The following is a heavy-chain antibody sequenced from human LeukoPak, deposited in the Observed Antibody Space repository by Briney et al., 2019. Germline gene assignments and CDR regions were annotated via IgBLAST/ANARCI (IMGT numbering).Heavy chain of an antibody. CDR3: ARQTTYYYDSSGYYFIDY. CDR2: IYPGDSDT. Sequence: GESLKISCKVSGYGFSSYWIGWVRQMPGKGLEWMGIIYPGDSDTRYSPSFQGQVTISADKSISTAYLQWSSLKASDTAVYYCARQTTYYYDSSGYYFIDYWGQGTLVTVSS. J-gene: IGHJ4*02. V-gene: IGHV5-51*01. D-gene: IGHD3-22*01. CDR1: GYGFSSYW.